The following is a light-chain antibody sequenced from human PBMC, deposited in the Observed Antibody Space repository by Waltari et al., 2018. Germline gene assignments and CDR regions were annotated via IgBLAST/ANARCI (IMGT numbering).Light chain of an antibody. Sequence: EIVMTQSPAALSVSPGERATLSCRASQSISNNLAWYQHKPGQPPRLLISGASTRATGVPARFSGSVSGTEFTLTISSLQSEDSAIYFCQQYNTWPPSTFGQGTKLEIK. CDR3: QQYNTWPPST. CDR2: GAS. J-gene: IGKJ2*02. V-gene: IGKV3-15*01. CDR1: QSISNN.